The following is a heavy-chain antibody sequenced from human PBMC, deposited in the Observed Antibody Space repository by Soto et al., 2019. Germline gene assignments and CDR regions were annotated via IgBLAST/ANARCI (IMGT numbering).Heavy chain of an antibody. D-gene: IGHD6-13*01. CDR2: IYYSGST. CDR1: GGSVSSGSYY. J-gene: IGHJ4*02. CDR3: ARDMGIAADDI. V-gene: IGHV4-61*01. Sequence: SETLSLTCTVSGGSVSSGSYYWSWIRQPPGKGLEWIGYIYYSGSTNYNPSLKSRVTISVDTSKNQCSLKLSSVTAADTAVYYCARDMGIAADDIWGQGTLVTVSS.